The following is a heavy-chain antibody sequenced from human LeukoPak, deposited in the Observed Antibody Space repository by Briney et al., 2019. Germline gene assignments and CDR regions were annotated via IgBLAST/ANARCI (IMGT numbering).Heavy chain of an antibody. Sequence: SQTLSLTCTVSGAPISSHYGVWTRQPPGKGREGIGYISYTGSNNYNSSLRSRVTISVDTSKNQFSLRLSSVTAADRAVYYCARGYSYGYRFDLWGRGTLVTVSS. V-gene: IGHV4-59*11. CDR3: ARGYSYGYRFDL. CDR1: GAPISSHY. D-gene: IGHD5-18*01. CDR2: ISYTGSN. J-gene: IGHJ2*01.